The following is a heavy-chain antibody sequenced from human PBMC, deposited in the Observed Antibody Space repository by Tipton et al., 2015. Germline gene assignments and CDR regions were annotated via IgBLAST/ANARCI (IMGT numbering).Heavy chain of an antibody. D-gene: IGHD3-22*01. CDR3: ARDDSSGYYFDC. J-gene: IGHJ4*02. CDR1: GFNFTSYG. Sequence: SLRLSCEVSGFNFTSYGMHWVRQAPGKGLEWVAVTWYDGSNKYYADSVKGRFTISKDISKNTLYLQMNSLRAEDTAIYYCARDDSSGYYFDCWGQGILVTVSS. V-gene: IGHV3-33*01. CDR2: TWYDGSNK.